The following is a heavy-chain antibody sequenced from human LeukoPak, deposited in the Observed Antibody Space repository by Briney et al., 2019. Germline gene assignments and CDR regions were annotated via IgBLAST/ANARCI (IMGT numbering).Heavy chain of an antibody. J-gene: IGHJ4*02. CDR2: ISGSSSSI. V-gene: IGHV3-48*04. D-gene: IGHD2-21*01. Sequence: SGGSLRLSCAASGFTFGIYNMNWVRQAPGKGLEWISYISGSSSSIYYADSVRGRFTISRDNAKNALYLQMSSLRAEDTAVYYCFGQGHITYYFDYWGPGTLVTVSS. CDR3: FGQGHITYYFDY. CDR1: GFTFGIYN.